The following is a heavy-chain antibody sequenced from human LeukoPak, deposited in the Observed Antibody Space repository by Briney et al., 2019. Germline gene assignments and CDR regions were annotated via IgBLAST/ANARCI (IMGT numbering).Heavy chain of an antibody. Sequence: PGGSLRLSCAASGFTFSSYAMHWVRQAPGKGLEWVAVISYDGDDGSNIYYADSVKGRFTISRDNSKSTLYLQMNSLRAEDTAVYYCAKTRPLDSSSWSHGDYWGQGTLVTVSS. CDR3: AKTRPLDSSSWSHGDY. CDR1: GFTFSSYA. V-gene: IGHV3-30-3*02. J-gene: IGHJ4*02. CDR2: ISYDGDDGSNI. D-gene: IGHD6-13*01.